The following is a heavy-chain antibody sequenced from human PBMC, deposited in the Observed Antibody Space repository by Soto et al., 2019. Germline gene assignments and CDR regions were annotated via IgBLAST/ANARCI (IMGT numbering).Heavy chain of an antibody. J-gene: IGHJ6*03. CDR2: INHMGST. V-gene: IGHV4-34*01. CDR1: GGSFSGYY. Sequence: QVQLQQWGAGLLKPSETLSLTCAVYGGSFSGYYWSWIRQPPGKGLEWIGEINHMGSTNYNPSLKSRVTISVDTSKNQFALKLSSVTAADTAVYYCARARGGKNCSGGSCYIYYYYYYYMDVWGKGTTVTVSS. D-gene: IGHD2-15*01. CDR3: ARARGGKNCSGGSCYIYYYYYYYMDV.